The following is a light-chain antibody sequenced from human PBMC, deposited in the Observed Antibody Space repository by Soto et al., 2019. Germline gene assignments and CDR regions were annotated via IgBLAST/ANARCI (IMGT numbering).Light chain of an antibody. CDR1: QSVSSY. Sequence: EIVFTQSPSTLSLSPVERATLSCRASQSVSSYLAWYQQKPGQAPRLLIYDASNRATGIPARFSGSGSGTDFTLTISSLEPEDFAVYFCQQYNIWPQTFGQGTKVDI. J-gene: IGKJ1*01. CDR2: DAS. V-gene: IGKV3-11*01. CDR3: QQYNIWPQT.